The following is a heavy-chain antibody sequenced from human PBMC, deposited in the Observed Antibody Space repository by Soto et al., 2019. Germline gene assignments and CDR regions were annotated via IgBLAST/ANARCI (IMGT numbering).Heavy chain of an antibody. CDR3: ARDRGSCGWHGFDS. Sequence: QVLLVESGGAVVQPGTSLRLSCAASGFAFSSYAMHWVRQAPGKGLEWVAVISNDGTNKYHADSVKGRFTISRDNSQNTLYLQIHGLRSEDTAVYFCARDRGSCGWHGFDSWGQGTLVNVSS. J-gene: IGHJ4*02. D-gene: IGHD6-19*01. V-gene: IGHV3-30-3*01. CDR1: GFAFSSYA. CDR2: ISNDGTNK.